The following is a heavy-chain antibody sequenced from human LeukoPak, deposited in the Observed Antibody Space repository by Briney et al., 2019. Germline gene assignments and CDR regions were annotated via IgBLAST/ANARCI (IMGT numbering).Heavy chain of an antibody. D-gene: IGHD6-13*01. Sequence: GGSLRLSCAASGFTFSSYAMHWVRQAPGKGLEWVAVISNDGTNEYYADSVKGRCTISRDNSKNTLYLQVNSLRDEDTAVYYCARDLTTEGRISAAGPPAYWGQGTLVTVSS. CDR3: ARDLTTEGRISAAGPPAY. CDR2: ISNDGTNE. J-gene: IGHJ4*02. CDR1: GFTFSSYA. V-gene: IGHV3-30-3*01.